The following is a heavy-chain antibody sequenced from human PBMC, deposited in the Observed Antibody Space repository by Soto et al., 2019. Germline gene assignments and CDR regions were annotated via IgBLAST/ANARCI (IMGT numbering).Heavy chain of an antibody. Sequence: SETLALTCTVSGGSISSSTFYWGWIRQPPGKGLEWIGSVYYDGTTYYNPSLRSRVTISVDTSKNQFSLKMSSVTAADTAAYYCAYFDWLPYWGQGTLVTVSS. CDR1: GGSISSSTFY. D-gene: IGHD3-9*01. CDR3: AYFDWLPY. CDR2: VYYDGTT. V-gene: IGHV4-39*01. J-gene: IGHJ4*02.